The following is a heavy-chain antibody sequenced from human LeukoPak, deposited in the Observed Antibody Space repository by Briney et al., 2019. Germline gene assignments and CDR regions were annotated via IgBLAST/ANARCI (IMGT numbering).Heavy chain of an antibody. D-gene: IGHD3/OR15-3a*01. CDR2: IRYDGSNK. Sequence: QTGGSLRLSCAASGFTFSTYGMHWVRQAPGKGLEWVAFIRYDGSNKYYADSVKGRFTISRDNSKNTLYLQMNSLRPEDTAVYYCAKEGGVIFAYYFDYWGQGTLVTVSS. V-gene: IGHV3-30*02. CDR3: AKEGGVIFAYYFDY. CDR1: GFTFSTYG. J-gene: IGHJ4*02.